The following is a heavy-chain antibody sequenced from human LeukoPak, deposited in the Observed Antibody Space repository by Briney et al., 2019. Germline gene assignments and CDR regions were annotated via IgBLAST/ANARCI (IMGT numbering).Heavy chain of an antibody. CDR1: GFTFSDYD. D-gene: IGHD1-1*01. J-gene: IGHJ4*02. V-gene: IGHV3-13*01. CDR3: ARVAKERVGGVYYFDY. Sequence: GGSLRLSCAASGFTFSDYDMHWVRQAPGKGLEWVSAIGTAGDTYYTGSVKGRFTISRENAKNSLYLQMNSLRAGDTAVYYCARVAKERVGGVYYFDYWGQGTLVTVSS. CDR2: IGTAGDT.